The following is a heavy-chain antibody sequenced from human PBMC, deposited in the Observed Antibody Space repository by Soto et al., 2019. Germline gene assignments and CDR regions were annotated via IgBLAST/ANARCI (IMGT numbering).Heavy chain of an antibody. J-gene: IGHJ4*02. CDR1: GFTFSSYG. Sequence: GGSLRLSCAASGFTFSSYGMHWVRQAPGKGLEWVAVISYDGSNKYYADSVKGRFTISRDNSKNTLYLQMNSLRAEDTAVYYCAKGSGYCDYWGQGTLVTVSS. CDR2: ISYDGSNK. CDR3: AKGSGYCDY. V-gene: IGHV3-30*18. D-gene: IGHD3-22*01.